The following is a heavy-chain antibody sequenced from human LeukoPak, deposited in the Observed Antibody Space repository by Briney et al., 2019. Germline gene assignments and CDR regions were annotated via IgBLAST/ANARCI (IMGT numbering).Heavy chain of an antibody. D-gene: IGHD6-13*01. Sequence: SETLSLTCAVYGGSFSGYYWNWIRQPPGKGLDWIGEINHSENTNYNPSLKSRVTISVDTSKNQFSLKLSSVTAADTAVYYCARDLVAAADFDYWGQGTLVTVSS. CDR2: INHSENT. J-gene: IGHJ4*02. V-gene: IGHV4-34*01. CDR1: GGSFSGYY. CDR3: ARDLVAAADFDY.